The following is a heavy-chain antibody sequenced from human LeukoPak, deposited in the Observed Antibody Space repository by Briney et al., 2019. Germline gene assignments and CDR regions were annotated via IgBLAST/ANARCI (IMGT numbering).Heavy chain of an antibody. Sequence: GGSLRLSCAASGFTFSSYSMNWVRQAPGKGLEWVSSISSSSSYIYYADSVKGRFTISRDNAKNSLYLQMNSLRAEDTAVYYCARDNSGSYRDFDYWGQGTLVTVSS. J-gene: IGHJ4*02. CDR1: GFTFSSYS. CDR3: ARDNSGSYRDFDY. D-gene: IGHD1-26*01. CDR2: ISSSSSYI. V-gene: IGHV3-21*01.